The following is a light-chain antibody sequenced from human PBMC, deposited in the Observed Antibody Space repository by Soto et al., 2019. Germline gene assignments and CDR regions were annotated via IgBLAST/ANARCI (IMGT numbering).Light chain of an antibody. CDR2: KAS. CDR3: QQYNSYRA. Sequence: DIQMTQFPSTLSASVGDRVTITCRASQSIDTWLAWRQQKPGQAPKLLISKASSLESGVPSRFSGSGSGTEFTLTISSLQPDDSATYYCQQYNSYRAFGQGTKVEI. V-gene: IGKV1-5*03. CDR1: QSIDTW. J-gene: IGKJ1*01.